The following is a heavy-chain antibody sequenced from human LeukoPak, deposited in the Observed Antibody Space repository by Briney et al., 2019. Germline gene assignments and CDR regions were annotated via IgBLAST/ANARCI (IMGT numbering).Heavy chain of an antibody. J-gene: IGHJ4*02. V-gene: IGHV3-30*18. CDR1: GFTFGSYG. CDR2: TSYDGSNK. Sequence: PGGSLRLSCAASGFTFGSYGMHWVRQAPGKGLEWVAVTSYDGSNKYYADSVKGRFTISRDNSKNTLYLQMNSLRAEDTAVYYCAKEEQVGAFDYWGQGTLVTVSS. D-gene: IGHD1-26*01. CDR3: AKEEQVGAFDY.